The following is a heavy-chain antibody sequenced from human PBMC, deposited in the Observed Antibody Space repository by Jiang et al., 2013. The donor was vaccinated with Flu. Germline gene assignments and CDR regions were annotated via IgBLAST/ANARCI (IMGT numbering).Heavy chain of an antibody. Sequence: LLKPSETLSLTCAVYGESFSGYYWSWIRQPPGKGLEWIGEINHSGSTNYNPSLKSRVTISVDTSKKQFSLKLRSVTAADTAVYYCARNWNDWVGEYAFDIWGQGTMVTVSS. J-gene: IGHJ3*02. V-gene: IGHV4-34*01. D-gene: IGHD1-1*01. CDR2: INHSGST. CDR3: ARNWNDWVGEYAFDI. CDR1: GESFSGYY.